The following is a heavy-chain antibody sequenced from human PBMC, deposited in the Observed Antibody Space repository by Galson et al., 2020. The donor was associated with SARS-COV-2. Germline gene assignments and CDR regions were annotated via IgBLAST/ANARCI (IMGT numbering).Heavy chain of an antibody. V-gene: IGHV3-30*18. CDR3: AKDLIAAAGLTMDD. Sequence: GESLKISCAASGFTFSSYGMHWVRQAPGKGLEWVAVISYDGSNKYYADSVKGRFTISRDNSKNTLYLQMNSLRAEDTAVYYCAKDLIAAAGLTMDDGGKGTTVTISS. CDR1: GFTFSSYG. J-gene: IGHJ6*03. CDR2: ISYDGSNK. D-gene: IGHD6-13*01.